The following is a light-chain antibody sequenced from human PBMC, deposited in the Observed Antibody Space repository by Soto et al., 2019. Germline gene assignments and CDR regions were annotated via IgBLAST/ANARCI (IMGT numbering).Light chain of an antibody. CDR3: QQYNNWPWT. J-gene: IGKJ1*01. CDR1: QSVSGN. Sequence: EIVMTQSPAALSVSPGDRATLSCRASQSVSGNVAWFLQRPGQAPRPLIYDASTRATGIPVRFSGSASGTEFTLTISGLQSEDFAVYYCQQYNNWPWTFGQGTKV. CDR2: DAS. V-gene: IGKV3-15*01.